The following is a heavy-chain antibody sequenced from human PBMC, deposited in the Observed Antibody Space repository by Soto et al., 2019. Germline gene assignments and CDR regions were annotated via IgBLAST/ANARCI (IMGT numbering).Heavy chain of an antibody. CDR3: ARQIYCSGGSCYFFDY. D-gene: IGHD2-15*01. Sequence: SETLSLTCTVSGGSISSSSYYWGWIRQPPGKGLEWIGSIYYSGSTYYNPSLKSRVTISVDTSKNQFSLKLSSVTAADTAVYYCARQIYCSGGSCYFFDYWGQGTLVTVSS. J-gene: IGHJ4*02. V-gene: IGHV4-39*01. CDR1: GGSISSSSYY. CDR2: IYYSGST.